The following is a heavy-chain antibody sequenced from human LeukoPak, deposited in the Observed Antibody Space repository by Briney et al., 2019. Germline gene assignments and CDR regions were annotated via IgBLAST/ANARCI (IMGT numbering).Heavy chain of an antibody. Sequence: PGGSLRLSCAAYGFTFDDYAMHWVRHAPGKGLEWVSGIRWNSGSIGYADSVKGRFTISRDNAKNSLYLQMNSLRAEDTALYYCAKDMALDYGFGYWGQGTLVTVSS. V-gene: IGHV3-9*01. CDR1: GFTFDDYA. CDR2: IRWNSGSI. D-gene: IGHD4-17*01. J-gene: IGHJ4*02. CDR3: AKDMALDYGFGY.